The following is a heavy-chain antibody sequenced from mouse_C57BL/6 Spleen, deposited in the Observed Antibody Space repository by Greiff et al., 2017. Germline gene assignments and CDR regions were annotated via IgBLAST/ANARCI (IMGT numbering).Heavy chain of an antibody. Sequence: QVQLQQPGAELVKPGASVKMSCKASGYTFTRYWITWVKQRPGQGLEWIGDIYPGSGSTNYNEKFKSKATLTVDTSSSTAYMQLSSLTSEDSAVYYGARGGYDYPYWYFDVWGTGTTVTVSS. J-gene: IGHJ1*03. D-gene: IGHD2-4*01. CDR1: GYTFTRYW. CDR2: IYPGSGST. V-gene: IGHV1-55*01. CDR3: ARGGYDYPYWYFDV.